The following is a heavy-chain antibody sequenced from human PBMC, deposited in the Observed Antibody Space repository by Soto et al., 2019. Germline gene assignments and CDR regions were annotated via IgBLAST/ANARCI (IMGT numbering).Heavy chain of an antibody. CDR1: GFTFSSYG. CDR2: IWYDGSNK. Sequence: QVQLVESGGGVVQPGRSLRLSCAASGFTFSSYGMHWVRQAPGKGLEWVAVIWYDGSNKYYADSVKGRFTISRDNSKNTLYLQMNSLRAEDTAVYYCARDVCSSTSCQGYYYHGMDVWGQGTTVTVSS. D-gene: IGHD2-2*01. J-gene: IGHJ6*02. CDR3: ARDVCSSTSCQGYYYHGMDV. V-gene: IGHV3-33*01.